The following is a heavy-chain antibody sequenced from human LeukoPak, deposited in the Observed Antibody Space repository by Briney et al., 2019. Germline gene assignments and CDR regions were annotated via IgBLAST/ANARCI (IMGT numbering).Heavy chain of an antibody. V-gene: IGHV4-4*09. CDR3: ASSPANYLGYCSSTSCYSFDY. Sequence: PSETLSLTCTVSGGSISSYYWSWIRQPPEKGLEWIGYIYTSGSTNYHPSLKSRVTISVDTSKNQFSLKLSSVTAADTAVYYCASSPANYLGYCSSTSCYSFDYWGQGTLVTVSS. J-gene: IGHJ4*02. D-gene: IGHD2-2*01. CDR1: GGSISSYY. CDR2: IYTSGST.